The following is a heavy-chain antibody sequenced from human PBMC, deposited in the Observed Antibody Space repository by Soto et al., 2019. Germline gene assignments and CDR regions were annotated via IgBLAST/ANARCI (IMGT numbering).Heavy chain of an antibody. CDR1: GGSISSAGYY. CDR2: IYYSGST. D-gene: IGHD3-3*01. Sequence: QVQLQESGPGLVKPSQTLSLTCSVSGGSISSAGYYWGWVRQSPGKGLEWIGYIYYSGSTFANPSLRSRVPISRDTSKNLFSLKLRSVTAADTAHYYCARISIFGQTAYGMDVWGQGTTVTVSS. V-gene: IGHV4-31*03. J-gene: IGHJ6*01. CDR3: ARISIFGQTAYGMDV.